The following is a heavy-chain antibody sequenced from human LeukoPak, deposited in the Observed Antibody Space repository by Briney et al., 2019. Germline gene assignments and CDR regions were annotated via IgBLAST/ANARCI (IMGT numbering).Heavy chain of an antibody. J-gene: IGHJ3*02. D-gene: IGHD5-12*01. CDR2: ISGSGSGT. V-gene: IGHV3-23*01. CDR1: GFTFSSYG. CDR3: ARDPLDISRWANAFDI. Sequence: PGGSLRLSCAASGFTFSSYGMSWVRQAPGNGLELVSGISGSGSGTYYAASVKGRFTISRDNSKNTLHLQMNGLRAEDTAVYYCARDPLDISRWANAFDIWGQGTTVIVSS.